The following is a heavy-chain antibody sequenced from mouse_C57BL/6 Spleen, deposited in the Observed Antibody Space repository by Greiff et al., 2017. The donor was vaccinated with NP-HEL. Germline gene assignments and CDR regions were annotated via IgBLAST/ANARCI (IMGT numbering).Heavy chain of an antibody. Sequence: VQLQQSGAELVRPGTSVKVSCKASGYAFTNYLIEWVKQRPGQGLEWIGVINPGSGGTNYNEKFKGKATLTADKSSSTAYMQLSSLTSEDSAVYFCARNYYYGSSPLYFDYWGQGTTLTVSS. V-gene: IGHV1-54*01. CDR1: GYAFTNYL. D-gene: IGHD1-1*01. CDR3: ARNYYYGSSPLYFDY. CDR2: INPGSGGT. J-gene: IGHJ2*01.